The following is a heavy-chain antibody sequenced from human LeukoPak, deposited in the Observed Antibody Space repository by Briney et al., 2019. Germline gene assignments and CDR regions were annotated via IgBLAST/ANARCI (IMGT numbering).Heavy chain of an antibody. CDR1: GYTFTSYD. J-gene: IGHJ6*02. V-gene: IGHV1-8*01. CDR2: MNPNSGNT. Sequence: ASVTVSCKASGYTFTSYDINWVRQATGQGLEWMGWMNPNSGNTGYAQKFQGGVTMTRNTSISTAYMELNSLTSEDTAVYYCARPMTENYYYYGMDVWGQGTTVTVSS. CDR3: ARPMTENYYYYGMDV.